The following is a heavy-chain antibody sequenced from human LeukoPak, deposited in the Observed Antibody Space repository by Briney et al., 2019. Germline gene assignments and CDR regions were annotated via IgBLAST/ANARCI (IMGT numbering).Heavy chain of an antibody. J-gene: IGHJ4*02. Sequence: PSETLSLTCAVSGYSISSGYYWGWIRQPPGKGLEWIGSIYHSGSTYYNPSLKSRVTISVDTSKNQFSLKLSSVTAADTAVYYCARGAAAGTDYFDYWGQGTLVTASS. CDR2: IYHSGST. V-gene: IGHV4-38-2*01. D-gene: IGHD6-13*01. CDR1: GYSISSGYY. CDR3: ARGAAAGTDYFDY.